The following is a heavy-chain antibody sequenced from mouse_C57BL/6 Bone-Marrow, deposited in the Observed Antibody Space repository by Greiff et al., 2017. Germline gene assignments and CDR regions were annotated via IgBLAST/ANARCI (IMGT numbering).Heavy chain of an antibody. CDR3: ARRGYGSSYDAMDY. D-gene: IGHD1-1*01. Sequence: VQLQQPGAELVRPGSSVKLSCKASGYTFTSYWMHWVKQRPIQGLEWIGNIDPSDSETHYNQKFKDKATLTVDKSSSPAYMQLSSLTSEDSAVYYCARRGYGSSYDAMDYWGQGTSVTVSS. J-gene: IGHJ4*01. V-gene: IGHV1-52*01. CDR2: IDPSDSET. CDR1: GYTFTSYW.